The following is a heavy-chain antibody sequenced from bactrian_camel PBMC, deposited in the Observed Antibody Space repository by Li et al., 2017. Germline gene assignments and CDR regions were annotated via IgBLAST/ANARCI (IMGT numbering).Heavy chain of an antibody. D-gene: IGHD5*01. V-gene: IGHV3S40*01. Sequence: VQLVESGGGSVQAGGSLRLSCAASEYTYSTRYMAWFRQAPGKEREGVATIWSGGQNTYYADSVKGRFTISQDDANNTVYLQMNTLKPEDTAMYYCAYDLPRYCDLKVRTTRTRKYGQGTQVTVS. CDR2: IWSGGQNT. CDR1: EYTYSTRY. J-gene: IGHJ4*01.